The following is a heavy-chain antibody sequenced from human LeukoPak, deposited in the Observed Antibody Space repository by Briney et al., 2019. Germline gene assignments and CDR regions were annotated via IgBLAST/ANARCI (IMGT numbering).Heavy chain of an antibody. CDR1: GYTFTGYY. D-gene: IGHD6-6*01. J-gene: IGHJ6*03. Sequence: SVKVSCKASGYTFTGYYMHWVRQAPGQGLEWMGGIIPIFGTANYAQKFQGRVTITTDESTSTAYMELSSLRSEDTAVYYCAEGRLEYSSSRTYYYYMDVWGKGTTVTVSS. V-gene: IGHV1-69*05. CDR2: IIPIFGTA. CDR3: AEGRLEYSSSRTYYYYMDV.